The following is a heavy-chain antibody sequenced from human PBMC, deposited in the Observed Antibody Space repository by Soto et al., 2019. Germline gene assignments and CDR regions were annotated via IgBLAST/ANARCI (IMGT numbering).Heavy chain of an antibody. Sequence: SETLSLTCTVSGGSISSYYWSWIRQPPGKGLEWIGYIYYSGSTNYNPSLKSRVTISVDTSKNQFSLKLSSVTAVDTAVYYCARVQGEGNVVVPAALYYYYGMDVWGQGTTVTVSS. CDR2: IYYSGST. V-gene: IGHV4-59*01. CDR1: GGSISSYY. D-gene: IGHD2-2*01. J-gene: IGHJ6*02. CDR3: ARVQGEGNVVVPAALYYYYGMDV.